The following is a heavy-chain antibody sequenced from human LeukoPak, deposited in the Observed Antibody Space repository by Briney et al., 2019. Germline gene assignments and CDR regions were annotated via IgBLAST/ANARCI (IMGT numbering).Heavy chain of an antibody. CDR2: ISAYSGDT. V-gene: IGHV1-18*01. CDR1: GYTFTSYG. J-gene: IGHJ1*01. D-gene: IGHD6-25*01. CDR3: ARDSWRHAEYFQH. Sequence: ASVMVSCKASGYTFTSYGFSWVRQAPGQGLEWMGWISAYSGDTNYAQQFQGRVTMTTGASTSTAYMELRSLRSDDTAVYYCARDSWRHAEYFQHWGQGTLVTVSS.